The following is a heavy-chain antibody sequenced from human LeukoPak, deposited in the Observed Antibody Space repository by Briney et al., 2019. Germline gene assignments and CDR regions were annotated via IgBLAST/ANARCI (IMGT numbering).Heavy chain of an antibody. J-gene: IGHJ6*02. D-gene: IGHD3-22*01. Sequence: ASVKVSCTASGYTFTSYDINWVRQATGQGLEWMGRMNPKSGNTGYAQKFQGRVTMTRNTSISTAHMELSSLGSEDTAVYYCARVWAHYYDSSGYYYPDYYYYNGVDVWGQGTTVTVSS. CDR3: ARVWAHYYDSSGYYYPDYYYYNGVDV. CDR1: GYTFTSYD. V-gene: IGHV1-8*01. CDR2: MNPKSGNT.